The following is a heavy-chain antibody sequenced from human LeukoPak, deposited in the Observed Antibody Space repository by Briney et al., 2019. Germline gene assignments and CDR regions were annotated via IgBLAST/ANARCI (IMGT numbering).Heavy chain of an antibody. CDR1: GYTFTSYG. CDR2: ISAYNGST. D-gene: IGHD3-16*02. Sequence: GASVKVSCKASGYTFTSYGISWVRQAPGQGLEWMGWISAYNGSTNYAQKLQGRVTMTTDTSTSTAYMELRSLRSDDTAVYYCAKGTAGGVINWGIDYWGQGTLVTVSS. CDR3: AKGTAGGVINWGIDY. J-gene: IGHJ4*02. V-gene: IGHV1-18*01.